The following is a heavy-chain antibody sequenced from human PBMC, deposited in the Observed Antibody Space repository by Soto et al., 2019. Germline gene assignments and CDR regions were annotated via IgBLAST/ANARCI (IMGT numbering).Heavy chain of an antibody. CDR1: GGSIRTGTYY. CDR3: ARISVASRYMDV. D-gene: IGHD5-12*01. J-gene: IGHJ6*03. Sequence: PSETLSLTCTVSGGSIRTGTYYWDWIRQTPGKGLEWIGSVYYSGSTEYNPSLKSRITISCDPSKKPISLRLISVTAADMAVYYCARISVASRYMDVWGKGTTVTVSS. CDR2: VYYSGST. V-gene: IGHV4-39*01.